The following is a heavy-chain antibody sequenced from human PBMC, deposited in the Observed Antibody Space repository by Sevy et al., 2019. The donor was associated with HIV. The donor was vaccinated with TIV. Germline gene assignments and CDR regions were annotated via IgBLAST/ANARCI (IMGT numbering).Heavy chain of an antibody. J-gene: IGHJ4*02. Sequence: SQTLSLTSAISGDSVSSNSAAWNWIRQSPSRGLEWLGRTYYRSKWYNDYAVSVKSRITINPDTSKNQFSLQLNSVTPEDTAVYYCARDVGRFGEFPYYFDYWGQGTLVTVSS. V-gene: IGHV6-1*01. CDR2: TYYRSKWYN. CDR3: ARDVGRFGEFPYYFDY. D-gene: IGHD3-10*01. CDR1: GDSVSSNSAA.